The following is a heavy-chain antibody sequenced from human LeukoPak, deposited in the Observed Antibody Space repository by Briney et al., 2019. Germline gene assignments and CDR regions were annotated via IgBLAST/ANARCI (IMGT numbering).Heavy chain of an antibody. Sequence: ASVKVSCKASGYNFTDYYIHWVRQAPGQGLEWMGWINPKSGGTNYAQKFRGRVTMTRDTSISTAYMELSGLRSDDTAVYYCAREDSTGYSSLDYWGQGTLVTVSS. CDR2: INPKSGGT. J-gene: IGHJ4*02. CDR1: GYNFTDYY. V-gene: IGHV1-2*02. CDR3: AREDSTGYSSLDY. D-gene: IGHD3-22*01.